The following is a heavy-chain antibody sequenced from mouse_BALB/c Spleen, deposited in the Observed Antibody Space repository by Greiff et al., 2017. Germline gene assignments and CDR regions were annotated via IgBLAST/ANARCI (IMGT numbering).Heavy chain of an antibody. D-gene: IGHD6-1*01. J-gene: IGHJ3*01. V-gene: IGHV3-8*02. CDR2: ISYSGST. CDR1: GDSITSGY. Sequence: EVQRVESGPSLVKPSQTLSLTCSVTGDSITSGYWNWIRKFPGNKLEYMGYISYSGSTYYNPSLKSRISITRDTSKNQYYLQLNSVTTEDTATYYCARRKLTSFAYWGQGTLVTVSA. CDR3: ARRKLTSFAY.